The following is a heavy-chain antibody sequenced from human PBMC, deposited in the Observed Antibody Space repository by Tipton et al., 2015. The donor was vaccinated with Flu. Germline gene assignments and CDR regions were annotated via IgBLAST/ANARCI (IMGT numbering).Heavy chain of an antibody. CDR1: GYTFTSYG. D-gene: IGHD3-3*01. J-gene: IGHJ4*02. V-gene: IGHV1-18*04. Sequence: QSGAEVKKPGASAKVSCKASGYTFTSYGISWVRQAPGQGLEWMGWISAYNGNTNYAQKLQGRVTMTTDTSTSTAYMELRSLRSDDTAVYYCARDGIVSYYDFWSGSYYFDYWGQGTLVTVSS. CDR3: ARDGIVSYYDFWSGSYYFDY. CDR2: ISAYNGNT.